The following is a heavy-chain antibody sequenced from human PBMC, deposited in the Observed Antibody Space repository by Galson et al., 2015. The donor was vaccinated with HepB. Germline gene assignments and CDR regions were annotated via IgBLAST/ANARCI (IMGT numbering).Heavy chain of an antibody. CDR2: ISAYNGNT. J-gene: IGHJ5*02. D-gene: IGHD3-10*01. Sequence: SVKVSCKASGYTFTSYGISWVRQAPGQGLEWMGWISAYNGNTNYAQKLQGRVTMTTDTSTSTAYMELRSLRSDDTAVYYCARDLGVRGVIHMGWFDPWGQGTLVTVSS. CDR3: ARDLGVRGVIHMGWFDP. CDR1: GYTFTSYG. V-gene: IGHV1-18*04.